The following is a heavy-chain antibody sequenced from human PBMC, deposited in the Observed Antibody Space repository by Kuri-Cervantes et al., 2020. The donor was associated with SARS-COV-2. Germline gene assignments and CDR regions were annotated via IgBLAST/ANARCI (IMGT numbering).Heavy chain of an antibody. J-gene: IGHJ2*01. CDR1: GFTFSSYA. Sequence: GESLKISCAASGFTFSSYAMSWVRQAPGKGLEWVSSISSSSSYIYYADSVKGRFTISRDNAKNSLYLQMNSLRAEDTAVYYCARDAYIAYYYDSSGSINWYFDLWGRGTLVTVSS. D-gene: IGHD3-22*01. V-gene: IGHV3-21*01. CDR2: ISSSSSYI. CDR3: ARDAYIAYYYDSSGSINWYFDL.